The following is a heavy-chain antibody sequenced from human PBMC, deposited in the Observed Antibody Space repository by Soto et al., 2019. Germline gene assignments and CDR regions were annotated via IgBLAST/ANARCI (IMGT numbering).Heavy chain of an antibody. CDR1: GGSIRDYF. CDR3: ARDRKLVIPGNYYYYGMDV. D-gene: IGHD3-9*01. CDR2: ISSCGTI. V-gene: IGHV4-59*01. J-gene: IGHJ6*02. Sequence: SETLSLTCSVSGGSIRDYFWTWIRQPPGKGLEWIGYISSCGTINYNSSLKSRVTISLDTSRNHFSLKLSSVTAADTAVYFCARDRKLVIPGNYYYYGMDVWGQGTTVTVSS.